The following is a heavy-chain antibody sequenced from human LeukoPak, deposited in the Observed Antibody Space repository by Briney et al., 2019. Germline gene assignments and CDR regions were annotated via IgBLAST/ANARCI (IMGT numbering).Heavy chain of an antibody. CDR2: ISYDGSNK. Sequence: PGRSLRLSCAASGFTFSSYAMHWVRQAPGKGLEWVAVISYDGSNKYYADSVKGRFTISRDNSKNTLYLQMNSLRVEDTAVYYCAKNSQYNSGWITYYFDYWGQGILVTVSS. CDR3: AKNSQYNSGWITYYFDY. J-gene: IGHJ4*02. D-gene: IGHD6-19*01. CDR1: GFTFSSYA. V-gene: IGHV3-30-3*01.